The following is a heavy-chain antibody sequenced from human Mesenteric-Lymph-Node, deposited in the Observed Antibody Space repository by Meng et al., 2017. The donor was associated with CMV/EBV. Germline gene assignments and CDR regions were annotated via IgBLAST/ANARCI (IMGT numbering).Heavy chain of an antibody. Sequence: WMSWVRQAPGKGLEWVGRIKSKSDGGTTDYAAPVKGRFTISRDDSKNTLYLQMNSLQTEDTAVYYCTTDAPERYYDFWSGYYTVVGYWGRGTLVTVSS. CDR2: IKSKSDGGTT. CDR3: TTDAPERYYDFWSGYYTVVGY. J-gene: IGHJ4*02. D-gene: IGHD3-3*01. V-gene: IGHV3-15*01. CDR1: W.